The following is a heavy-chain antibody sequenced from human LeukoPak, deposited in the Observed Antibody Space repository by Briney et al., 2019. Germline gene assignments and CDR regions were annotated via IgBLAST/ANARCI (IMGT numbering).Heavy chain of an antibody. V-gene: IGHV3-23*01. Sequence: GGSLRLSCAASGFTFSSYGMNWVRQAPGKGLEWVSGISPSGGGTYYADSVKGRFTISRDNSKNTLYLQMNSLRAEDTAVYYCAKVLHYDSSGFPTNTYYFDYWGQGTLVTVSS. D-gene: IGHD3-22*01. CDR2: ISPSGGGT. CDR1: GFTFSSYG. J-gene: IGHJ4*02. CDR3: AKVLHYDSSGFPTNTYYFDY.